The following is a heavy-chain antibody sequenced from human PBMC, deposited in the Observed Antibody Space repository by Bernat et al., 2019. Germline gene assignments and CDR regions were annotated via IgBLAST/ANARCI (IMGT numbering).Heavy chain of an antibody. CDR3: VRDGAALYYYHGMDV. D-gene: IGHD6-25*01. CDR1: GFTFSDYS. Sequence: VQLVESGGGVVQPGRSLRLSCVASGFTFSDYSLHWVRQAPGKGLEWVAVVSYDGRNKYYADSVQARFIISRDDSENTLYLQMDSLKSEDTAVYYCVRDGAALYYYHGMDVWPRDHGHRLL. J-gene: IGHJ6*02. V-gene: IGHV3-30*04. CDR2: VSYDGRNK.